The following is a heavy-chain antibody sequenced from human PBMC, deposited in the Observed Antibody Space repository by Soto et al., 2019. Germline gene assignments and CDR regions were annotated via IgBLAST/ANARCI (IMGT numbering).Heavy chain of an antibody. CDR2: IYYSGST. V-gene: IGHV4-39*01. CDR1: GGSISSSSYY. D-gene: IGHD1-26*01. J-gene: IGHJ3*02. CDR3: AAWRYSGSRGAFDI. Sequence: SETLSLTCTVSGGSISSSSYYWGWIRQPPGKGLEWIGSIYYSGSTYYNPSLKSRVTISVDTSKNQFSLKLSSVTAADTAVYYCAAWRYSGSRGAFDIWGQGTMVTVSS.